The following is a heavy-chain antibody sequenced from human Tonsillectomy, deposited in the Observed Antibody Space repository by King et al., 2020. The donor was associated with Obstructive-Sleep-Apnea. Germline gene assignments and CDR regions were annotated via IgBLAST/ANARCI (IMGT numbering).Heavy chain of an antibody. CDR1: GGSISSGDYY. J-gene: IGHJ5*02. CDR2: IFYSGSA. D-gene: IGHD3-10*01. V-gene: IGHV4-30-4*01. Sequence: QLQESGPGLVKPSQTLSLTCTVSGGSISSGDYYWSWIRQPPGKGLEWIGYIFYSGSAYYNPSLKSRATISLDTSKNQFSLKLSSVTAADTAVYYCARQFDRSGTYYGYWFDPWGQGTLVTVSS. CDR3: ARQFDRSGTYYGYWFDP.